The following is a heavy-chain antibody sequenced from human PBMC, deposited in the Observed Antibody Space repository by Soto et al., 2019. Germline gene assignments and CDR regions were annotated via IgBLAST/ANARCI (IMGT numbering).Heavy chain of an antibody. V-gene: IGHV4-34*01. CDR1: GGSFGGYD. CDR2: INHSGST. Sequence: SETLCLTCAVYGGSFGGYDGSWIRQPPGKGLEWIGEINHSGSTNYNPSLKSRVTISVDTSKNQFSLKLSSVTAADTAVYYCARGRTRRTLVVAAIKSGSFGYWGQGTLVTVSS. D-gene: IGHD2-15*01. J-gene: IGHJ4*02. CDR3: ARGRTRRTLVVAAIKSGSFGY.